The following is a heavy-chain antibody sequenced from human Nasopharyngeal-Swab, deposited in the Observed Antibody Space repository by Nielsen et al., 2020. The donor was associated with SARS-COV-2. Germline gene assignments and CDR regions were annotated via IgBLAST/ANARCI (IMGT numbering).Heavy chain of an antibody. V-gene: IGHV4-59*12. J-gene: IGHJ6*03. D-gene: IGHD3-10*01. CDR3: ARERGRGGIWNYYYYYMDV. Sequence: WIRQPPGKGLERIGYIYYSGSTYYNPSLKSRVTISVDTSKNQFSLKLSSVTAADTAVYYCARERGRGGIWNYYYYYMDVWGKGTTVTVSS. CDR2: IYYSGST.